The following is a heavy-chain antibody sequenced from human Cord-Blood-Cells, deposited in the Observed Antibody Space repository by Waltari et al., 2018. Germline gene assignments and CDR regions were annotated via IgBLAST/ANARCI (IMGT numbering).Heavy chain of an antibody. CDR1: GFTFSSYS. V-gene: IGHV3-48*02. D-gene: IGHD6-19*01. CDR2: IRSSSSTI. Sequence: EVQLVESGGGLVQPGGSLRLSCAASGFTFSSYSMNWVRQAPGEGLGWVSYIRSSSSTIYYADSVKGRFTISRDNAKNSLYLQMNSLRDEDTAVYYCARVDVAGTGWFDPWGQGTLVTVSS. J-gene: IGHJ5*02. CDR3: ARVDVAGTGWFDP.